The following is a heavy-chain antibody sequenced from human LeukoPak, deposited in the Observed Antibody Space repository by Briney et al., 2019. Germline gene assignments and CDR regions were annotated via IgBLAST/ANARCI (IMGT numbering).Heavy chain of an antibody. CDR1: GVPISSYY. CDR2: IYYSGST. Sequence: PSETLSLTCTVSGVPISSYYWSWIRPPPAKGLEWIGYIYYSGSTNYNPSLHSRVTISVDTTKNQFSLKLSSVAAADTAVYYCARVKYYGSGSYPFDYWGQGTLVTVSS. D-gene: IGHD3-10*01. CDR3: ARVKYYGSGSYPFDY. V-gene: IGHV4-59*01. J-gene: IGHJ4*02.